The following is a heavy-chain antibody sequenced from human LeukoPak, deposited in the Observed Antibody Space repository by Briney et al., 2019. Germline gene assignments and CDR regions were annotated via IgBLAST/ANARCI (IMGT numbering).Heavy chain of an antibody. CDR3: AKDWTGTKPFDL. D-gene: IGHD3/OR15-3a*01. CDR1: GFTFSNYA. V-gene: IGHV3-23*01. CDR2: INSSGGRT. Sequence: HTGGSLRLPCAASGFTFSNYAMSWVRQAPGKGLEWVSSINSSGGRTYYADSVKGRFTISRDNSKNTLYLQMNSLRAEDTAVYYCAKDWTGTKPFDLWGRGTLVTVSS. J-gene: IGHJ2*01.